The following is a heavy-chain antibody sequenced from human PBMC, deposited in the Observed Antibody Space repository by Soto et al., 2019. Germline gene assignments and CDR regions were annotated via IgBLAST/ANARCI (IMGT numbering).Heavy chain of an antibody. D-gene: IGHD3-22*01. V-gene: IGHV4-39*01. CDR1: GDSICISMDY. Sequence: SGTISLTSTVSGDSICISMDYWAWISQPPGKGLEWIGSIYYSGSTYYNPSLKSRVTISVDTSKNQFSLKLSSVTAADTAVYYCARTVPSYYYDSSGYTGLGGYFDYWGQGTLVTVSS. CDR2: IYYSGST. J-gene: IGHJ4*02. CDR3: ARTVPSYYYDSSGYTGLGGYFDY.